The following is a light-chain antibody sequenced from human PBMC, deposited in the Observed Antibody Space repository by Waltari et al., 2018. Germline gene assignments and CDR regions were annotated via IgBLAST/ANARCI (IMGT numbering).Light chain of an antibody. CDR1: QRVSRT. J-gene: IGKJ1*01. V-gene: IGKV3-20*01. CDR2: GAS. CDR3: QHYVRLPAT. Sequence: EIVLTQSPGTLSLPPGERATLSCRASQRVSRTLAWYQQKPGQAPRLLIFGASNRATGIPDRFSGSGSGTAFSLIITRLEPEDSAMYYCQHYVRLPATFGQGTKVEIK.